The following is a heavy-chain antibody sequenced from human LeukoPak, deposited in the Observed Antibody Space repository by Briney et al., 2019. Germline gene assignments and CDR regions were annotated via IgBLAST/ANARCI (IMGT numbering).Heavy chain of an antibody. J-gene: IGHJ3*01. CDR2: IYPSDSDT. CDR1: GHSFTSHW. V-gene: IGHV5-51*01. CDR3: ARAGRYGSAIAAD. D-gene: IGHD3-10*01. Sequence: GESLKISCKDSGHSFTSHWIGWVRQIPGKGLEWMGIIYPSDSDTRYSPSFQGRVTISADKSISTAYLQWSSLKASDTAMYYCARAGRYGSAIAADWGQGTMVTVSS.